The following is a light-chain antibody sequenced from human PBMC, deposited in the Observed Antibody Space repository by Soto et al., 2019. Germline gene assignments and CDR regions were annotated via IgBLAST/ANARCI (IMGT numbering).Light chain of an antibody. CDR1: SSNIGAGYD. CDR2: GNI. J-gene: IGLJ1*01. V-gene: IGLV1-40*01. CDR3: QSYDSTLSARYD. Sequence: QSVLAQPPSVSGAPGQRVTISCTESSSNIGAGYDVHWYQQRPGTAPKLLIFGNINRPSGVPDRFSGSKSGTSASLAITGLQAEDEGDYYCQSYDSTLSARYDFGSGTKAPS.